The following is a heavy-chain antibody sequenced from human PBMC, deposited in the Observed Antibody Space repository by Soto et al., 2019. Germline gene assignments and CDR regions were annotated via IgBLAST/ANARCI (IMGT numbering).Heavy chain of an antibody. J-gene: IGHJ5*02. D-gene: IGHD2-2*01. CDR3: ARVPDR. V-gene: IGHV4-30-2*01. Sequence: PSVMLCLRCSVLDGNIIDGGDPWRWIRQQPGKGLEWIGYIYHSGSTYYNPSLKSRVPISVDRSKNQFSLKLSSVTATGTAVYYCARVPDRWGKGTLVTVSS. CDR1: DGNIIDGGDP. CDR2: IYHSGST.